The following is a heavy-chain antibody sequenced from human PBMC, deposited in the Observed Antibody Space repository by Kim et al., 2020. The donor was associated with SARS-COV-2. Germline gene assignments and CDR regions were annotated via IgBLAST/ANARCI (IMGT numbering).Heavy chain of an antibody. V-gene: IGHV4-34*01. CDR2: INHSGST. Sequence: SETLSLTCAVYGGSFSGYYWSWIRQPPGKGLEWIGEINHSGSTNYNPSLKSRVTISVDTSKNQFSLKLSSVTAADTAVYYCARGSRGAGHNWFDPWGQGTLVTVSS. CDR1: GGSFSGYY. CDR3: ARGSRGAGHNWFDP. D-gene: IGHD1-26*01. J-gene: IGHJ5*02.